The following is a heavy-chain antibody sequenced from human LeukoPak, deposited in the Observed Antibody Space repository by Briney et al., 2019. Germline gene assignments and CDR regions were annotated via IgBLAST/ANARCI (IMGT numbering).Heavy chain of an antibody. J-gene: IGHJ6*02. CDR2: IYYSGST. CDR1: GGSISSYY. Sequence: NPSETLSLTCTVSGGSISSYYWSWIRQPPGKGLEWIGYIYYSGSTNYNPSLKSRVTISVDTSKNQFSLKLSSVTAADTAVYYCARHSPYYDFWSGYSNGMDVWGQGTTDTISS. CDR3: ARHSPYYDFWSGYSNGMDV. D-gene: IGHD3-3*01. V-gene: IGHV4-59*08.